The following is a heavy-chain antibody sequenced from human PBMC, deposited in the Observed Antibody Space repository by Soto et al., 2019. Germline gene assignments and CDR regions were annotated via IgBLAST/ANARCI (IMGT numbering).Heavy chain of an antibody. CDR2: VYYSGYT. D-gene: IGHD3-22*01. J-gene: IGHJ4*02. V-gene: IGHV4-59*01. CDR1: GGSISSFH. Sequence: PSETLSLTCTVSGGSISSFHWSWIRQPPGRGLKWIGYVYYSGYTNYNPSLKGRVAMSIDTSKSRFSLRLNSVTAADTAVYYCARLTYYDSTGRFDYWGQGIQVTVS. CDR3: ARLTYYDSTGRFDY.